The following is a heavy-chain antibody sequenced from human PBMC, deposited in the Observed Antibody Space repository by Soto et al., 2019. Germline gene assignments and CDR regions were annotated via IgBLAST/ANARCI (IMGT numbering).Heavy chain of an antibody. CDR2: MNPRSGNT. D-gene: IGHD6-13*01. CDR3: QARSWTGAGLEL. Sequence: ASVXVACKACWYTFTSWDVYCVLQAAGQGLEWMGYMNPRSGNTGYEQKFQGRVTMTRDTSISTAYMELSSLTSDDTAVYYCQARSWTGAGLELWGQGTPVTVS. CDR1: WYTFTSWD. J-gene: IGHJ4*01. V-gene: IGHV1-8*01.